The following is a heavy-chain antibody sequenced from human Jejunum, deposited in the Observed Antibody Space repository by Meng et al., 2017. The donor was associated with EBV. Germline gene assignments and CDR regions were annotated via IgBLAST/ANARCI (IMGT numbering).Heavy chain of an antibody. CDR2: IYHGGGT. Sequence: QGQLQESGPRLEKPSGTLSLTCVVSGGSISDNDWWSWVRQPPGKGLEWLGEIYHGGGTNYNPSLESRVTISVDKSKYQFSLKLNSVTVADTAVYYCAGNGYYALEYWGPGILVTVSS. CDR1: GGSISDNDW. D-gene: IGHD3-22*01. J-gene: IGHJ4*02. V-gene: IGHV4-4*02. CDR3: AGNGYYALEY.